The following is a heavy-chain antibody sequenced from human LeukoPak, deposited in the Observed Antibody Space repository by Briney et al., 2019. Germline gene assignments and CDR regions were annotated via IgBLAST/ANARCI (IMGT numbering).Heavy chain of an antibody. Sequence: GGSLRLSCAASGFTFSKYAMNWVRQLPGKGLEWVSVISGSGATSSYADSVQGRFTISRDISKNTVYLQMNSLRPEDTAVYYCAKDRIVLTVYAFDSWGQGSLVTVSS. D-gene: IGHD2-8*01. CDR1: GFTFSKYA. V-gene: IGHV3-23*01. CDR2: ISGSGATS. J-gene: IGHJ4*02. CDR3: AKDRIVLTVYAFDS.